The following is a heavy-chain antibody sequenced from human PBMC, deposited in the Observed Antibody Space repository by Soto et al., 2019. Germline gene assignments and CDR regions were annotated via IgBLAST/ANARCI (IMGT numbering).Heavy chain of an antibody. Sequence: QVQLVQSGAEVKKPGSSVKVSCKASGGTFSSYTISRVRQAPGQGIEWMGRIIPILGIANYAKKFQGRVTITADKSTSTAYMELSSVRSEDTAVYYCAREEYYYGSGTFFDYWGQGTLVTVSS. D-gene: IGHD3-10*01. CDR1: GGTFSSYT. CDR3: AREEYYYGSGTFFDY. J-gene: IGHJ4*02. V-gene: IGHV1-69*08. CDR2: IIPILGIA.